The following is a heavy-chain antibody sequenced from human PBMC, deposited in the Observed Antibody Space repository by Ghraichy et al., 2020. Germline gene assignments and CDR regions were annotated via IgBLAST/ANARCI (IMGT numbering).Heavy chain of an antibody. V-gene: IGHV3-48*02. J-gene: IGHJ3*01. D-gene: IGHD1-7*01. CDR2: IGGGGGTI. CDR3: ARGRLELG. CDR1: GFPFSNSN. Sequence: GESLNISCAASGFPFSNSNMNWVRQAPGKGLEWVSYIGGGGGTIYYADSVRGRFTISRDNAKNSLYLQMNSLRDEDTAVYYCARGRLELGWGQGTMVTVSS.